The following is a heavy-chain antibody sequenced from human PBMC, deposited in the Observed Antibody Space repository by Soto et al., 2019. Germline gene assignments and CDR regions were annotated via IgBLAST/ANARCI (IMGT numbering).Heavy chain of an antibody. Sequence: LRLSCAASGFSFSIYAMNWVRQAPGKGLEWVSGISGGGGSTYHADSVKGRFTISRDNSKNTLYLQMNSLRAEDTAVYYCAKDPTSYDSSAQFDSWGQGTLVTVSS. J-gene: IGHJ4*02. CDR3: AKDPTSYDSSAQFDS. CDR2: ISGGGGST. D-gene: IGHD3-22*01. V-gene: IGHV3-23*01. CDR1: GFSFSIYA.